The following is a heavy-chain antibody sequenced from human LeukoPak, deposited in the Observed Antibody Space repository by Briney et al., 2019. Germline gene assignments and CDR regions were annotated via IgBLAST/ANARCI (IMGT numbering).Heavy chain of an antibody. J-gene: IGHJ5*02. CDR2: ISGSGGST. CDR1: GFTFSSYA. D-gene: IGHD2-15*01. V-gene: IGHV3-23*01. Sequence: GGSLRLSCAASGFTFSSYAMSWVRQAPGKGLEWVSAISGSGGSTYYADSVKGRFTISRDNSKNTLYLQMNSLRAEDTAVYYCAKRGGDRGTPSRYRSGGSCSNRWFDPWGQGTLVTVSS. CDR3: AKRGGDRGTPSRYRSGGSCSNRWFDP.